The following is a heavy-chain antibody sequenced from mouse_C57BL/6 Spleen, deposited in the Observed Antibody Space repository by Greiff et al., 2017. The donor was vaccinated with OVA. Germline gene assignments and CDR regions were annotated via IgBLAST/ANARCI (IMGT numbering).Heavy chain of an antibody. Sequence: QVQLQQPGAELVRPGSSVKLSCKASGYTFTSYWMHWVKQRPIQGLEWIGNIDPSDSETHYNQKFKDKATLTVDKSSSTAYMPLTSLPSEDSAVYYCAREGLYYYGSSDVCYWYFDVSGTGTPRTVSP. D-gene: IGHD1-1*01. CDR1: GYTFTSYW. CDR2: IDPSDSET. CDR3: AREGLYYYGSSDVCYWYFDV. V-gene: IGHV1-52*01. J-gene: IGHJ1*03.